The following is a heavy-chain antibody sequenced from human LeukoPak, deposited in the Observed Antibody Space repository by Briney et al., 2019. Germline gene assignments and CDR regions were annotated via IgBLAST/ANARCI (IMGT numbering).Heavy chain of an antibody. Sequence: GGSLRLSCAGSGFTFSMHWVRQVPGKGLEWLTFIRHDGTDQHYADSVRDRFTISRDNSKNTVYLQMNSLRPEDTALYYCAKDGNWASVSWGQGPLVTVSS. V-gene: IGHV3-30*02. CDR1: GFTFS. CDR2: IRHDGTDQ. D-gene: IGHD7-27*01. J-gene: IGHJ5*02. CDR3: AKDGNWASVS.